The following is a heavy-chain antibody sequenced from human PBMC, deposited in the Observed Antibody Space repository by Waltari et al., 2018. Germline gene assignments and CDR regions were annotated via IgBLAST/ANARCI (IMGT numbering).Heavy chain of an antibody. CDR1: GFPFRCYW. Sequence: EVQLVESGGGLVQLGGSLTPSCSACGFPFRCYWLHWVRQVPGKGLVWVSRINSDGSLISYADSVKGRFTISRDNAKNTLYLQTNSLRGEDTAVYYCARGLGDYWGQGTLVTVSS. J-gene: IGHJ4*02. D-gene: IGHD3-16*01. CDR2: INSDGSLI. CDR3: ARGLGDY. V-gene: IGHV3-74*01.